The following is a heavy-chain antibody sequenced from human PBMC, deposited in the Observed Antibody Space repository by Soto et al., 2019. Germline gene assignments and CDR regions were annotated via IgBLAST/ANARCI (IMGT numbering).Heavy chain of an antibody. V-gene: IGHV1-3*01. CDR2: INAGNGNT. D-gene: IGHD6-13*01. CDR1: GYTFTSYA. Sequence: ASVKVSCKASGYTFTSYAMHWVRQAPGQRLEWMGWINAGNGNTKYSQKFQGRVTITRDTSASTAYMELSSLRSEDTAVYYCARDWHFNPEHSSSWSLPGSYYYGMDVWGQGTTVTVSS. J-gene: IGHJ6*02. CDR3: ARDWHFNPEHSSSWSLPGSYYYGMDV.